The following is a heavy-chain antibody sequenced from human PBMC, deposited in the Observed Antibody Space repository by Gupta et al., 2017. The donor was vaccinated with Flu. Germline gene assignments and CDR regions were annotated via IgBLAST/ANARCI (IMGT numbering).Heavy chain of an antibody. CDR2: ISGSGGST. Sequence: EVQLLEAGGGLVQPGGSLRLSCAASGFTFSSHAMSWVGQAPGKGLEWVSAISGSGGSTYYADSVKGRVTISRDNSKNTLYLQMNSLRAEDTAVYYCAKDATYYYDSSGYYYFDYWGQGTLVTVSS. J-gene: IGHJ4*02. CDR3: AKDATYYYDSSGYYYFDY. CDR1: GFTFSSHA. D-gene: IGHD3-22*01. V-gene: IGHV3-23*01.